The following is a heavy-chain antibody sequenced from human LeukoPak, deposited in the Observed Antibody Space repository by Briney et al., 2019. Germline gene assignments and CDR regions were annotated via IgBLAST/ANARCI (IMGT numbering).Heavy chain of an antibody. Sequence: PGGSLRLSCAASGFTLSSYEMNWVRQAPGKGLEWVSYISSSGSTIYYADSVKGRFTISRDNAKNSLYLQMNSLRAEDTAVYYCARADWNYYFDYWGQGTLVTVSS. D-gene: IGHD1-7*01. CDR2: ISSSGSTI. V-gene: IGHV3-48*03. CDR3: ARADWNYYFDY. J-gene: IGHJ4*02. CDR1: GFTLSSYE.